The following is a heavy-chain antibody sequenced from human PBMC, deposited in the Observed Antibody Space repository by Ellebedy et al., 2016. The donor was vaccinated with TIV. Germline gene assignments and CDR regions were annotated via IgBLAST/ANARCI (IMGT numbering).Heavy chain of an antibody. D-gene: IGHD2/OR15-2a*01. CDR2: IIPIFGTA. J-gene: IGHJ6*02. CDR3: ARGAYFDYYYGMDV. Sequence: AASVKVSCKASGGTFSSYAISWVRQAPGQGLEWMGGIIPIFGTANYAQKFQGRVTITADESTSTAYMELSSLRSEDTAVYYCARGAYFDYYYGMDVWGQGTTVTVSS. CDR1: GGTFSSYA. V-gene: IGHV1-69*13.